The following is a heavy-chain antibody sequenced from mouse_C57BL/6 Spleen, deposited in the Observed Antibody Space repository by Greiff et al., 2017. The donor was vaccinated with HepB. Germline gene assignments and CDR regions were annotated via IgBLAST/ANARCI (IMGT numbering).Heavy chain of an antibody. CDR2: ISSGSSTI. J-gene: IGHJ2*01. D-gene: IGHD2-3*01. V-gene: IGHV5-17*01. CDR1: GFTFSDYG. Sequence: EVKLMESGGGLVKPGGSLKLSCAASGFTFSDYGMHWVRQAPEKGLEWVAYISSGSSTIYYADTVKGRFTISRDNAKNTLFLQMTSLRSEDTAMYYCAREDDGYWGQGTTLTVSS. CDR3: AREDDGY.